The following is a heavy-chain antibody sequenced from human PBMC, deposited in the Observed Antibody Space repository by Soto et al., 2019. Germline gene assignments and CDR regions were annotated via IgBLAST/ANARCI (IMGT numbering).Heavy chain of an antibody. J-gene: IGHJ4*02. D-gene: IGHD5-12*01. V-gene: IGHV2-5*02. CDR2: IYWDDAK. CDR1: GFSLSTSGVG. CDR3: AHSSGVATIFDY. Sequence: QITLKESGPTLVKPTQTLTLTCTFSGFSLSTSGVGVGWIRQPPGKALEWLALIYWDDAKRYSPSLKSRLTITTDTSKNQVVLTMTNMDPVDTATYYCAHSSGVATIFDYWGQGTLVTVSS.